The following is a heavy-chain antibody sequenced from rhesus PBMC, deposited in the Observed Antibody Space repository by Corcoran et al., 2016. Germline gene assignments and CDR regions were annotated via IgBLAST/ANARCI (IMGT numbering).Heavy chain of an antibody. D-gene: IGHD2-39*01. CDR2: IGGSNPTT. V-gene: IGHV4-80*01. Sequence: QVQLQESGPGLVKPSEPLSLTCSVSGASISSYWWRWLRQPPGKGLAWIGYIGGSNPTTGYNPSLKSRFTMSKDTSKNQFSLNLNSVTAADTAVYYCAREASVSVFDFWGQGVLVTVSS. CDR3: AREASVSVFDF. J-gene: IGHJ4*01. CDR1: GASISSYW.